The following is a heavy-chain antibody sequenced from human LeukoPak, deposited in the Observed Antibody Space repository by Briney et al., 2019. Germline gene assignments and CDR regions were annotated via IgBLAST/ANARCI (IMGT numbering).Heavy chain of an antibody. CDR3: ARFDPERAFDI. CDR2: ISSSSSYI. J-gene: IGHJ3*02. D-gene: IGHD3-9*01. CDR1: RFTFRSYS. V-gene: IGHV3-21*01. Sequence: GGSLRLSCAACRFTFRSYSMNGVGQAAGRGLEWVSSISSSSSYIYYADSVKGRFTISRDNAKNALYLQMNSLRAEDTAVYYCARFDPERAFDIWGQGTMVTVSS.